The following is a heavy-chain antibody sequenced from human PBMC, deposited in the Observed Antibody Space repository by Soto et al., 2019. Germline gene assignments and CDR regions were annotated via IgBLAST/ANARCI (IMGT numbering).Heavy chain of an antibody. CDR1: GFTFSSYW. J-gene: IGHJ3*02. CDR2: IKQDGSEK. CDR3: ASGIAAQGDAFDI. Sequence: GGSLRLSCAAFGFTFSSYWMSWVRQAPGKGLEWVANIKQDGSEKYYVDSVKGRFTISRDNAKNSLYLQMNSLRAEDTAVYYCASGIAAQGDAFDIWGQGTMVTVSS. V-gene: IGHV3-7*01. D-gene: IGHD6-6*01.